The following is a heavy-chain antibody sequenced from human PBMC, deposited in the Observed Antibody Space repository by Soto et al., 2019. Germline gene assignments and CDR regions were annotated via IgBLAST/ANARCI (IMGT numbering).Heavy chain of an antibody. J-gene: IGHJ5*02. D-gene: IGHD3-10*01. Sequence: QVQLVQSGAEVKKPGSSVKVSCKASGGTFSSHAISWVRQAPGQGLEWMGGIIPIFGTANYAQKFQGRVTITADESTSTAYMELSSLRSEDTAVYYCALPGVRGDYNWFDPWGQGTLVTVSS. CDR2: IIPIFGTA. CDR3: ALPGVRGDYNWFDP. CDR1: GGTFSSHA. V-gene: IGHV1-69*12.